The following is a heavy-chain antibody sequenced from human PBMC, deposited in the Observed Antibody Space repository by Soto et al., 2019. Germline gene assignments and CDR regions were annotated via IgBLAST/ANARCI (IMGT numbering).Heavy chain of an antibody. CDR2: ISGSGGST. D-gene: IGHD3-9*01. J-gene: IGHJ6*03. V-gene: IGHV3-23*01. Sequence: EVQLLESGGGLVQPGGSLRLSCAASGFTFSSYAMSWVRQAPGKGLEWVSAISGSGGSTYYADSVKGRFTISRDNSKNTLYLQMNSLRAEDTAVYYCAKDHYIPYYEILTGYSRDPYYYYYRDVWGKGTTVTVSS. CDR1: GFTFSSYA. CDR3: AKDHYIPYYEILTGYSRDPYYYYYRDV.